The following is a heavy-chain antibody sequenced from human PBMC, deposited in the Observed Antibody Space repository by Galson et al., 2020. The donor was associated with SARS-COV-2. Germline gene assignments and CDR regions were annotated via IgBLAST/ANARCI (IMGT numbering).Heavy chain of an antibody. CDR3: ARDLLPRDIVVVPAANNWFDP. D-gene: IGHD2-2*01. J-gene: IGHJ5*02. V-gene: IGHV1-18*01. CDR2: ISAYNGNT. CDR1: GYTFTSYG. Sequence: SSVKVPCKASGYTFTSYGISWVRQAPAHGLEWMGWISAYNGNTNYAQQLQGRVTMTTDTSTSTAYMELRSLRSDDTAVYYCARDLLPRDIVVVPAANNWFDPWGQGTLVTVSS.